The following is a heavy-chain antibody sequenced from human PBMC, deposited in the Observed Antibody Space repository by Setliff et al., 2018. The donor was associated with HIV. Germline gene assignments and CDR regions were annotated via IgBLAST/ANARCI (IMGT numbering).Heavy chain of an antibody. CDR2: IIPFVNIA. J-gene: IGHJ3*02. CDR1: GGTLSNYA. V-gene: IGHV1-69*05. Sequence: SVKVSCKASGGTLSNYAISWVRQAPGQGLEWVGGIIPFVNIANYAQKFQGRVTITTDESTSTAYMELSSLRSEDTAVYYCARSTYYYDSSGYYQNRLFAFDIWGQGTMVTVSS. CDR3: ARSTYYYDSSGYYQNRLFAFDI. D-gene: IGHD3-22*01.